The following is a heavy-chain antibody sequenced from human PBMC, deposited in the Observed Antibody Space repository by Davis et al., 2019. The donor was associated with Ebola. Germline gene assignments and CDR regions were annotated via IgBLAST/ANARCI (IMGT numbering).Heavy chain of an antibody. D-gene: IGHD3-10*01. V-gene: IGHV5-51*01. CDR1: GYIFTNYW. CDR2: IYPGDSDT. J-gene: IGHJ4*02. CDR3: ARSTTLYGSGMDY. Sequence: KVSCKGSGYIFTNYWIGWVRQMPGKGLEWMGIIYPGDSDTRYSPSFQGQVTISADKSINTAYLQWSSLTASDTAMYYCARSTTLYGSGMDYWGQGTLVTVSS.